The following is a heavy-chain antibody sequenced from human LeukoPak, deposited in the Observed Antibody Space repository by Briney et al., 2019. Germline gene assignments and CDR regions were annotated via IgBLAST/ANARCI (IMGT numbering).Heavy chain of an antibody. CDR1: GFTFSSYG. Sequence: GGSPRLSCAASGFTFSSYGMHWVRQAPGKGLEWVAVISYDGSNKYYADSVKGRFTISRDNSKNTLYLQMNSLRAEDTAVYYCAKDSGDYGDYEPGYFDYWGQGTLVTVSS. D-gene: IGHD4-17*01. CDR3: AKDSGDYGDYEPGYFDY. J-gene: IGHJ4*02. V-gene: IGHV3-30*18. CDR2: ISYDGSNK.